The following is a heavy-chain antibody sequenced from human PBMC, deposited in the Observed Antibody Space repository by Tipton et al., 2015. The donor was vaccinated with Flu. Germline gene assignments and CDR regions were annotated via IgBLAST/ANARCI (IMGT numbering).Heavy chain of an antibody. D-gene: IGHD3-22*01. J-gene: IGHJ4*02. CDR1: GFTFSDYA. Sequence: AVSGFTFSDYALHWVRQAPGKGLEWVAVISYDGSTDHYADSVKGRFTISRDNSKDTLYLQMNSLRAEDTAVYYCATYYDSSFYYFDYWGQGTLVTVSS. CDR2: ISYDGSTD. CDR3: ATYYDSSFYYFDY. V-gene: IGHV3-30*07.